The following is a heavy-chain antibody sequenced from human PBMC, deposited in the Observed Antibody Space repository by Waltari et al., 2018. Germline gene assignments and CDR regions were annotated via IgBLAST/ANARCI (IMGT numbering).Heavy chain of an antibody. V-gene: IGHV1-69*12. D-gene: IGHD6-6*01. Sequence: QVQLVQSGAEVKKPGSSVKVSCKASGGTFSSYAISWVRQAPGQGLEWMGGIIPIFGTANYAQKCQGRVTMTADESTSTAYMGLSSLRSDDTAVYYCARDPSPGQLGGIDYWGQGTLVTVSS. J-gene: IGHJ4*02. CDR2: IIPIFGTA. CDR1: GGTFSSYA. CDR3: ARDPSPGQLGGIDY.